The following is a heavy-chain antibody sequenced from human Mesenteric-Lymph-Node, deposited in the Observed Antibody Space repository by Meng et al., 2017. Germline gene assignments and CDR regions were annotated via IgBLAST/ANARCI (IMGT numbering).Heavy chain of an antibody. D-gene: IGHD1-26*01. CDR1: GFTLSSYA. Sequence: GQSLCLSCAVSGFTLSSYAMHWVRQAPGKGLEWVSSISSSSSNIYYADSVKGRFTISRDNAKNSLYLQMNSLRAEDTAVYYCARALSGSYPYYFDYWGQGTLVTVSS. J-gene: IGHJ4*02. V-gene: IGHV3-21*01. CDR3: ARALSGSYPYYFDY. CDR2: ISSSSSNI.